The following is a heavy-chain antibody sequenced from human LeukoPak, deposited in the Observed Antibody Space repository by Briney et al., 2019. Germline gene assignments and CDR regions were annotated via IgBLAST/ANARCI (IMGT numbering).Heavy chain of an antibody. D-gene: IGHD6-13*01. Sequence: PSETLSLTCTVSGGSISSSSYYWGWIRQPPGKGLERIGSIYYSGSTYYNPSLKSRVTISVDTSKNQFSLKLSSVTAADTAVYYCARHGYSSSWYVGPYDYWGQGTLVTVSS. V-gene: IGHV4-39*01. CDR1: GGSISSSSYY. CDR3: ARHGYSSSWYVGPYDY. CDR2: IYYSGST. J-gene: IGHJ4*02.